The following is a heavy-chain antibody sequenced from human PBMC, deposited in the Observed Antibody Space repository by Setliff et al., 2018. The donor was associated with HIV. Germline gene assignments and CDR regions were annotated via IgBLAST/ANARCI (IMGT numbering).Heavy chain of an antibody. V-gene: IGHV1-69*05. CDR1: GDTFSSYS. Sequence: GASVKVSCKTSGDTFSSYSVSWVRQAPGQGLQWMGGIIPFFGTTNYAQKFQDRVRITTDEAAPAAPATTVYMELSSLRSDDTAVYYCAGPRGDEAFDIWGQGTMVTVSS. J-gene: IGHJ3*02. D-gene: IGHD3-10*01. CDR2: IIPFFGTT. CDR3: AGPRGDEAFDI.